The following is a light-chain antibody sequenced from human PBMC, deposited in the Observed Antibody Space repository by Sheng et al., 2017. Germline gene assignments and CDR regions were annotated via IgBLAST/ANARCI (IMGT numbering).Light chain of an antibody. J-gene: IGKJ1*01. V-gene: IGKV1-5*03. CDR1: QSISSW. CDR2: SAS. CDR3: QQYYSYPWT. Sequence: DIQMTQSPSTLSASVGDRVTITCRASQSISSWLAWYQQKPGKAPKLLIYSASNLQSGVPSRFSGSVSGTEFTLTISSLQPDDFATYYCQQYYSYPWTFGQG.